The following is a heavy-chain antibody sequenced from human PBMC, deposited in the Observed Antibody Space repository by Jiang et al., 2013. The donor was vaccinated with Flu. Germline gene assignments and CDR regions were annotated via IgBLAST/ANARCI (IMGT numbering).Heavy chain of an antibody. CDR1: GFTFSSYA. Sequence: GFTFSSYAMSWVRQAPGKGLEWVSAISGSGGSTYYADSVKGRFTISRDNSKNTLYLQMNSLRAEDTAVYYCAKEINSGGIAAAGPWGQGTLVTVSS. CDR3: AKEINSGGIAAAGP. D-gene: IGHD6-13*01. V-gene: IGHV3-23*01. CDR2: ISGSGGST. J-gene: IGHJ5*02.